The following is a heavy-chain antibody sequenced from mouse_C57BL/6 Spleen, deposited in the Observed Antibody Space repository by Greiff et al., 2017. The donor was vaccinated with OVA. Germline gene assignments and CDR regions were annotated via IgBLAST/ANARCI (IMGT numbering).Heavy chain of an antibody. CDR1: GYTFTSYW. D-gene: IGHD1-1*01. Sequence: QVQLQQPGAELVRPGSSVKLSCKASGYTFTSYWMHWVKQRPIQGLEWIGNIDPSDSETHYNQKFKDKSTLTVDKSSSTTYMQLSSLTSEDSAVYYCARAYCAGSRPHAMDYWGQGTSVTVSS. V-gene: IGHV1-52*01. CDR3: ARAYCAGSRPHAMDY. CDR2: IDPSDSET. J-gene: IGHJ4*01.